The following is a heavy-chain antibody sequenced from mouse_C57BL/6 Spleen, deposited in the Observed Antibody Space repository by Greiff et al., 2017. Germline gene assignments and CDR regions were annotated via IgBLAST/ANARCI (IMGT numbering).Heavy chain of an antibody. J-gene: IGHJ3*01. CDR3: ARGNWDGFAY. CDR2: ISYDGSN. D-gene: IGHD4-1*01. V-gene: IGHV3-6*01. Sequence: EVKLEESGPGLVKPSQSLSLTCSVTGYSITSGYYWNWIRQFPGNKLEWMGYISYDGSNNYNPSLKNRISITRDTSMNQFFLQLNSVTTEDTATYYWARGNWDGFAYWGQGTLVTVSA. CDR1: GYSITSGYY.